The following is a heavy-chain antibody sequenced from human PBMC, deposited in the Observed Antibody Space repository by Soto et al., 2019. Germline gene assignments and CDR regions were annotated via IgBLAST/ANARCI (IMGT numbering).Heavy chain of an antibody. Sequence: GASVKVSCKASGYTFTSYGISWVRQAPGQGLEWMGWISAYNGNTNYAQKLQGRVTMTTDTSTSTAYMELRSLRSDDTAVYYCAREGILRFLEWSEMGWFDPWGQGTLVTVSS. V-gene: IGHV1-18*01. CDR2: ISAYNGNT. J-gene: IGHJ5*02. CDR3: AREGILRFLEWSEMGWFDP. CDR1: GYTFTSYG. D-gene: IGHD3-3*01.